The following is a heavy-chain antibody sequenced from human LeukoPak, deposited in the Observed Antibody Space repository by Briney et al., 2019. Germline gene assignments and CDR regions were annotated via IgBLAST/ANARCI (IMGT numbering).Heavy chain of an antibody. CDR1: GGSISSGSYY. J-gene: IGHJ3*02. D-gene: IGHD2-2*01. V-gene: IGHV4-61*02. CDR3: ARVEDIVVVPAAPIIGAFDI. Sequence: SQTLSLTCTVSGGSISSGSYYWSWIRQPAGKGLEWIGRIYTSGSTNYNPSLKSRVTISVDTSKNQFSLKLSSVTAADTAVYYCARVEDIVVVPAAPIIGAFDIWGQGTMVTVSS. CDR2: IYTSGST.